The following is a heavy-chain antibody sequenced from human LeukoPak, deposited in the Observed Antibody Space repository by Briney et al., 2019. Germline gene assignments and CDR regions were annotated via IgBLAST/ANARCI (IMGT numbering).Heavy chain of an antibody. CDR1: GFTFSSYS. J-gene: IGHJ6*03. CDR3: ARAGIYYGSGSYVYYYYYMDV. Sequence: GGSLRLSCAASGFTFSSYSMNWVRQAPGKGLEWVSSISSSSSYIYYADSVKGRFTISRDNAKNSLYLQMNSLRAEDTAAYYCARAGIYYGSGSYVYYYYYMDVWGKGTTVTVSS. D-gene: IGHD3-10*01. CDR2: ISSSSSYI. V-gene: IGHV3-21*01.